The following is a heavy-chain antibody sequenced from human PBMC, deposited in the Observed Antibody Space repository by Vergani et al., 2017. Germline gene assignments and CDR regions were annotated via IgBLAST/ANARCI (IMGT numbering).Heavy chain of an antibody. J-gene: IGHJ4*02. CDR3: ARGDLPADTSMVY. D-gene: IGHD5-18*01. Sequence: QVQLVQSGAEVKKPGASVKVSCKASGYTFTKFGITWVRQAPGRGLEWIGRIIPLSRITNYADNFLDRVAIIADESANTVYMTLSNLHSQDTAVYYCARGDLPADTSMVYWGQGTLVSVSS. CDR2: IIPLSRIT. CDR1: GYTFTKFG. V-gene: IGHV1-69*13.